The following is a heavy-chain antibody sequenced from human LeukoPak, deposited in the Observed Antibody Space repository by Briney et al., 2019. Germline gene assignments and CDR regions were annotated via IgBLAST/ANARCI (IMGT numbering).Heavy chain of an antibody. CDR3: ARGSNWGDY. D-gene: IGHD7-27*01. J-gene: IGHJ4*02. CDR2: FSNSGTT. Sequence: SETLSLTCTVSGGFISDYYWSWIRQPPGKGLEWIGYFSNSGTTNQNPSLKSRVTMSVDTSKNQFSLKLSSVTAADTAVYYCARGSNWGDYWGQGALVTVSS. CDR1: GGFISDYY. V-gene: IGHV4-59*12.